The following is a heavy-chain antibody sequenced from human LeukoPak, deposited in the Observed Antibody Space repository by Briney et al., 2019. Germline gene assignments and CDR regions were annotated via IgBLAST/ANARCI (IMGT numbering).Heavy chain of an antibody. CDR1: GFTFSSYW. J-gene: IGHJ3*02. Sequence: GGSLRLSCAASGFTFSSYWIHWVRQAPGKGLVWVSRINSDGSSTSYADSVKGRFTISRDNAKNTLYLQMNSLRAEDTAVYYCARAPHNWRPNDAFDIWGQGTMVIVSS. D-gene: IGHD1-20*01. CDR2: INSDGSST. V-gene: IGHV3-74*01. CDR3: ARAPHNWRPNDAFDI.